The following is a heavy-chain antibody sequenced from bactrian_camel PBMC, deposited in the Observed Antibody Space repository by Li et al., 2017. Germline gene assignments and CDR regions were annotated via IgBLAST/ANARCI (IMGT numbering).Heavy chain of an antibody. J-gene: IGHJ4*01. CDR3: AADFYNLQLARSYSY. Sequence: HVQLVESGGGSVQAGGSLRLSCAASGYTVRTGYMAWFRQVPGKERGGVASIGRDGTTTYVDSVKGRFTISKDNAKNTLYLEMNNLKLEDTAMYYCAADFYNLQLARSYSYWGQGTQVTVS. V-gene: IGHV3S53*01. CDR2: IGRDGTT. D-gene: IGHD7*01. CDR1: GYTVRTGY.